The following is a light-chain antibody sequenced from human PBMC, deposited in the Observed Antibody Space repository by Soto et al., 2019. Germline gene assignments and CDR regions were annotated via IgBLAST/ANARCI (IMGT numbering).Light chain of an antibody. J-gene: IGKJ5*01. CDR2: GAT. V-gene: IGKV3-20*01. CDR3: QQYGSSHT. Sequence: EIVLTQSPGTLSLSPGERATLSCRASHSVTSDYLAWYQQKPGQAPRLLIYGATKRATGIPDRFSGSGSGTDFTLTISRLEAEDFAVYYCQQYGSSHTFGQGTRLEIK. CDR1: HSVTSDY.